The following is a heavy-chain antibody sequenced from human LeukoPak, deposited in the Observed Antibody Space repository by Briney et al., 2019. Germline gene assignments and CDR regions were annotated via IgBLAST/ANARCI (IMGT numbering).Heavy chain of an antibody. CDR1: GFTFDDYG. D-gene: IGHD2-15*01. CDR2: INWNGGST. CDR3: AREYIGYCSGGSCRPLPYFDY. Sequence: GGSLRLSCAASGFTFDDYGMSWVRQAPGKGLEWVSGINWNGGSTGYADSVKGRFTISRDNAKNSLYLQMNSLRAEDTALYYCAREYIGYCSGGSCRPLPYFDYWGQGTLVTVSS. J-gene: IGHJ4*02. V-gene: IGHV3-20*04.